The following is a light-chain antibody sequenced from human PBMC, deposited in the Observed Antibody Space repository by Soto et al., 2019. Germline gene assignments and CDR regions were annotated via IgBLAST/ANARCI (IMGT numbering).Light chain of an antibody. CDR1: SSDVGGYKY. CDR2: EVS. J-gene: IGLJ3*02. CDR3: SSYTSSNTVV. V-gene: IGLV2-14*01. Sequence: QSALTQPASVSWSPGQSITISCTGTSSDVGGYKYVSWYQQHPGKAPKLMIYEVSNRPSGVSNRFSGSKSGNTASLTISGLQAEDEADYYCSSYTSSNTVVFGGGTKVTVL.